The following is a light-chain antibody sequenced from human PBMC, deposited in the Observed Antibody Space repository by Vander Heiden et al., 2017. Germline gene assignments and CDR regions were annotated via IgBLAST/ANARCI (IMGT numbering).Light chain of an antibody. Sequence: IQMPPSPSSLSASVGDRVTITCRASQSISSYLNWYQQKPGKAPKLLIYAASSLQSGVPSRFSGSGSGTDFTLTISRLQPEDFATYYCQQSDSTHFTFGHGTKVDIK. CDR2: AAS. CDR1: QSISSY. V-gene: IGKV1-39*01. J-gene: IGKJ3*01. CDR3: QQSDSTHFT.